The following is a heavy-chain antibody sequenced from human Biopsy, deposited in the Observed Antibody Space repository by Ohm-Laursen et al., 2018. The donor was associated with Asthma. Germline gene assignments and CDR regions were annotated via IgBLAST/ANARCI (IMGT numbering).Heavy chain of an antibody. V-gene: IGHV4-31*03. J-gene: IGHJ5*02. CDR2: IYYSGST. D-gene: IGHD2-2*01. CDR1: GGSISSGGYY. Sequence: SETLSLTCTVSGGSISSGGYYWSWIRQHPGKGLEWTGYIYYSGSTYYNPSLESRVIISVDMSKNQFSLNLSSVTAADTVVYYCARDGGGAAASPWGQGTLVTVSS. CDR3: ARDGGGAAASP.